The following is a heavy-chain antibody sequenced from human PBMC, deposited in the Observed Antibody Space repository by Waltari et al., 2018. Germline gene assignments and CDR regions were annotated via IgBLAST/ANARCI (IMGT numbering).Heavy chain of an antibody. CDR3: ARETYYYDSSGYYYFDY. D-gene: IGHD3-22*01. V-gene: IGHV3-33*01. CDR1: GFTFSSYG. CDR2: IWYDGSNK. J-gene: IGHJ4*02. Sequence: QVQLVESGGGVVQPGRSLRLSCAASGFTFSSYGMHWVRQAPGTGLEWVAVIWYDGSNKYYADSVKGRFTISRDNSKNTLYLQMNSLRAEDTAVYYCARETYYYDSSGYYYFDYWGQGTLVTVSS.